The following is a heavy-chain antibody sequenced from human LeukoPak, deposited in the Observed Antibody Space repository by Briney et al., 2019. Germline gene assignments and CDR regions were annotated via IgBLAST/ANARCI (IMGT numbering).Heavy chain of an antibody. CDR1: GGSFSGYY. V-gene: IGHV4-34*01. CDR2: INHSGST. D-gene: IGHD3-10*01. J-gene: IGHJ4*02. Sequence: PSGTLSLTCAVYGGSFSGYYWSWIRLPPGKGLEWIGEINHSGSTNYNPSLKSRVTISVDTSKNQFSLKLSSVTAADTAVYYCARKGYYGSGSYYNDDYWGQGTLVTVSS. CDR3: ARKGYYGSGSYYNDDY.